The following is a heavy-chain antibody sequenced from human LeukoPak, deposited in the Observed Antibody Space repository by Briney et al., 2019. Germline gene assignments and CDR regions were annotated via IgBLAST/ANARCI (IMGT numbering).Heavy chain of an antibody. CDR2: INPNSGGT. CDR1: GYTFTGYY. Sequence: ASVKVSCKASGYTFTGYYMHWVRQAPGQGLEWMGWINPNSGGTNYAQKFQGRVTMTRDTSISTAYMELSRLRSDDTAVYYCARNYYDSSSDYYYYYYMDVWGKGTTVTVS. D-gene: IGHD3-22*01. CDR3: ARNYYDSSSDYYYYYYMDV. J-gene: IGHJ6*03. V-gene: IGHV1-2*02.